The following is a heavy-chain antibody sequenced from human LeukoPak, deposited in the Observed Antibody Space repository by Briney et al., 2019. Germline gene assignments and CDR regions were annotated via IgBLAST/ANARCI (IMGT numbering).Heavy chain of an antibody. Sequence: SETLSLTCTVSGGSISSGTYYWGWVGQPPGKGLESIGSIYYSGSTSYNPSLKSRVTISVDTSKNQFSLKLDSVTAADTAVYYRARNASDSGTSYFDYWGQGTLVTVSS. J-gene: IGHJ4*02. D-gene: IGHD1-26*01. V-gene: IGHV4-39*01. CDR3: ARNASDSGTSYFDY. CDR1: GGSISSGTYY. CDR2: IYYSGST.